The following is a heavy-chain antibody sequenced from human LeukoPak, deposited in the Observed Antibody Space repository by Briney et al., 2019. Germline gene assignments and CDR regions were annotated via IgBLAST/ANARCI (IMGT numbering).Heavy chain of an antibody. CDR2: IIPMFGTV. D-gene: IGHD1-26*01. J-gene: IGHJ6*02. CDR3: ARDQKVGATPYFGMDV. CDR1: GGAFSSYA. V-gene: IGHV1-69*06. Sequence: SVKVSCKASGGAFSSYAINWVRQAPGQGLEWMGRIIPMFGTVNYEQKFQGRVTIVADKFTSTAYMELSSLRFEDTAMYYCARDQKVGATPYFGMDVWGQGTTVTVSS.